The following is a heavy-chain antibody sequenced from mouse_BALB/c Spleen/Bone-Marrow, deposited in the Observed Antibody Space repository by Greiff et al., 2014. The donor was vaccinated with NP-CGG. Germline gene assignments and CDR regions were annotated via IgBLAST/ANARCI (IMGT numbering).Heavy chain of an antibody. CDR2: IDPANGNT. Sequence: EVKVEESGAELVKPGASVKLSCTASGFNIKDTYMHWVKQRPEQGLEWIGRIDPANGNTKYDPKFQGKATITADTSSSTAYLQLSSLTSEDTAVYYCAVYDYEGFAYWGQGTLVAVSA. D-gene: IGHD2-4*01. J-gene: IGHJ3*01. V-gene: IGHV14-3*02. CDR1: GFNIKDTY. CDR3: AVYDYEGFAY.